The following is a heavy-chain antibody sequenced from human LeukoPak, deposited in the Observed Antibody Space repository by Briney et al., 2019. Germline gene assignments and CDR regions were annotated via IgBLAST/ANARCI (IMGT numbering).Heavy chain of an antibody. J-gene: IGHJ2*01. D-gene: IGHD1-14*01. Sequence: PGGSLRLSCAASGFTFSSYSMNWVRQAPGKGLEWVSSISSSSSYIYYADSVKGRFTISRDNAKNSLYLQMNSLRAEDTAVYYCARDVTPDWYFDLWGRGTLVTVSS. CDR1: GFTFSSYS. CDR2: ISSSSSYI. CDR3: ARDVTPDWYFDL. V-gene: IGHV3-21*01.